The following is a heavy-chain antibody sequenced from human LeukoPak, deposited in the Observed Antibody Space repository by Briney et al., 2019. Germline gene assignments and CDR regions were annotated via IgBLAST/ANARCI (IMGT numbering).Heavy chain of an antibody. CDR2: IDSSNKYM. V-gene: IGHV3-21*06. CDR3: ARVSYCSGGSCTYFDH. Sequence: GGSLRLSCAASEFTFSNYGMTWVSQAPGKGLEWVSSIDSSNKYMYYADSLKGRFTISRDNAQNSLYLQMNSLRAEDTAVYYCARVSYCSGGSCTYFDHWGQGTLVTVSS. D-gene: IGHD2-15*01. CDR1: EFTFSNYG. J-gene: IGHJ4*02.